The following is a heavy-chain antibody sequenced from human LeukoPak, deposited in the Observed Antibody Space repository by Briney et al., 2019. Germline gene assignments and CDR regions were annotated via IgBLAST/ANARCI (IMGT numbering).Heavy chain of an antibody. CDR3: ARDLGYGDYVGYFDY. J-gene: IGHJ4*02. D-gene: IGHD4-17*01. CDR1: GFTFSSYA. CDR2: ISYDGSNK. V-gene: IGHV3-30-3*01. Sequence: PGGSLRLSCSASGFTFSSYAMHWLRQAPGKGLEWVAVISYDGSNKYYADSVKGRFTISRDNSKNTLYLQMNSLRAEDTAVYYCARDLGYGDYVGYFDYWGQGTLVTVSS.